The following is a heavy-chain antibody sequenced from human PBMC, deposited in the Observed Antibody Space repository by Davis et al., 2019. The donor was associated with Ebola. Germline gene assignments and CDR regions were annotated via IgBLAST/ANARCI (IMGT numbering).Heavy chain of an antibody. CDR3: ARDPPHS. J-gene: IGHJ5*02. CDR2: IIPFIGIG. CDR1: GGTFISFR. V-gene: IGHV1-69*04. Sequence: SVKVSCKASGGTFISFRISWVRQAPGQGLEWMGRIIPFIGIGDYAPKFRGRVTITADKFTNTVYMELSSLKSDDTAVYYCARDPPHSWGQGTLVTVSS.